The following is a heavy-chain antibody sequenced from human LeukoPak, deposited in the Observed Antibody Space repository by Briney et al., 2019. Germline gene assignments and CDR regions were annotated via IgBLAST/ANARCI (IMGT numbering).Heavy chain of an antibody. J-gene: IGHJ4*02. CDR2: ISASGGST. Sequence: GGSLRLSCAASGFTFSTYVMSWVRQAPWKGLERVSGISASGGSTSYADSVKGRFTISRDNSKNTLYLQMNSLRAEDTAVYYCARGGATSYIDYWGQGTLVTVSS. CDR3: ARGGATSYIDY. V-gene: IGHV3-23*01. D-gene: IGHD3-16*01. CDR1: GFTFSTYV.